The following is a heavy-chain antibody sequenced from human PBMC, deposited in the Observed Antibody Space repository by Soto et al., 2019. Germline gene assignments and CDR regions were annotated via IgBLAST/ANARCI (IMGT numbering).Heavy chain of an antibody. CDR1: GDSVSSDSYY. J-gene: IGHJ4*02. CDR2: IYSSGST. D-gene: IGHD5-18*01. CDR3: ARDIRGYSRAFDY. V-gene: IGHV4-61*01. Sequence: VQLQESGPGLVKPSETLSLTCTVSGDSVSSDSYYWTWIRQPPGKGLEWIGYIYSSGSTNYNPSLKSRVTLSLDTSSNQFSLELTSVTAADTAIYYCARDIRGYSRAFDYWGQGTLVTVSS.